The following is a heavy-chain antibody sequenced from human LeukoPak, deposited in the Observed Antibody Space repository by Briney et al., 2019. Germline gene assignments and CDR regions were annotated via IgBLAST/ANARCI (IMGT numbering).Heavy chain of an antibody. CDR1: GFTFSDFW. D-gene: IGHD6-6*01. CDR3: ARRSSWSAGGALDV. V-gene: IGHV3-30-3*01. Sequence: GGSLRLSCAGSGFTFSDFWMTWVRQTPGKGLEWVAVISYDGSNKYYADSVKGRFTISRDNSKNTLYLQMNSLRAEDTAVYYCARRSSWSAGGALDVWGKGTTVTVSS. J-gene: IGHJ6*04. CDR2: ISYDGSNK.